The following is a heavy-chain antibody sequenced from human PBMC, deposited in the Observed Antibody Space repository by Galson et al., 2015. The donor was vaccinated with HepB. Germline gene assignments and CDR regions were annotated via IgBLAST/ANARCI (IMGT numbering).Heavy chain of an antibody. Sequence: SVKVSCKASGYTFTSYGISWVRQAPGQGLEWMGWISAYNGNTNYAQKLQGRVTMTTDTSTSTAYIELRSLRSDDTAVYYCARDYYDFWSGPGDAFDIWGQGTMVTVSS. J-gene: IGHJ3*02. CDR2: ISAYNGNT. D-gene: IGHD3-3*01. V-gene: IGHV1-18*04. CDR1: GYTFTSYG. CDR3: ARDYYDFWSGPGDAFDI.